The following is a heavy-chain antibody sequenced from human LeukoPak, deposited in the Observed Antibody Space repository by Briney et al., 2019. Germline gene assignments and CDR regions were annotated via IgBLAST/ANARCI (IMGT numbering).Heavy chain of an antibody. Sequence: SGGSLRLSCAASGFTFSSYSMNWVRQAPGKGLEWVSYISSSSSTIYYADSVKGRFTISRDNAKNSLYLQMNSLRTEDTALYYCAKDLYSSACHGFDYWGPGTLVTVSS. CDR1: GFTFSSYS. D-gene: IGHD6-19*01. V-gene: IGHV3-48*01. J-gene: IGHJ4*02. CDR2: ISSSSSTI. CDR3: AKDLYSSACHGFDY.